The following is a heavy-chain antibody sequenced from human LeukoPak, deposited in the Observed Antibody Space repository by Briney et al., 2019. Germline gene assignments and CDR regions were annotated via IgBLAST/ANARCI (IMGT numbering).Heavy chain of an antibody. V-gene: IGHV4-39*01. J-gene: IGHJ3*02. CDR2: IYYTGNT. CDR1: GDSISSSTYY. Sequence: SETLSLTCTVSGDSISSSTYYWGWIRQPPGKGLEWIANIYYTGNTYYNPSLKSRVTISVDTSRDQFSLNLSSVTAADTAVYYCARGKRYCSSTSCYRGAFDIWGQGTMVTVSS. D-gene: IGHD2-2*01. CDR3: ARGKRYCSSTSCYRGAFDI.